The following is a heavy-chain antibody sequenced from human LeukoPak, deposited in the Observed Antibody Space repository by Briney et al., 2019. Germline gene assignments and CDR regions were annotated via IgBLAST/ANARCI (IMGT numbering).Heavy chain of an antibody. D-gene: IGHD6-6*01. Sequence: SETQSLTCTVSGGSISSYYWSWIRQPPGNGLEWIGYIYYSGSTNYNPSLKSRVTISVDTSKNQFSLKLSSVTAADTAVYYCARGVHGRSYYFDYWGQGTLVTVSS. CDR1: GGSISSYY. CDR2: IYYSGST. CDR3: ARGVHGRSYYFDY. J-gene: IGHJ4*02. V-gene: IGHV4-59*01.